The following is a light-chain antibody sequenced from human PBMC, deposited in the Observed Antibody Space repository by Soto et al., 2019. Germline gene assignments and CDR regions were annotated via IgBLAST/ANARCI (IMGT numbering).Light chain of an antibody. CDR1: QSISSW. V-gene: IGKV1-5*01. J-gene: IGKJ2*01. CDR2: DAS. CDR3: QQYNSYPYT. Sequence: DIQMTQSPSTLSASVGDRVTITCRASQSISSWLAWYQQKPGKAPKPLIYDASSLESGVPSRFSGSGSGTEFTLTISSLQPDDFATSYCQQYNSYPYTFGQGTKLEIK.